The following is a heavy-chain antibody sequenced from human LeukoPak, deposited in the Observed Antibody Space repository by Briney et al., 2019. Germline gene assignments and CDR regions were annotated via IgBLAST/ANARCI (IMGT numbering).Heavy chain of an antibody. CDR1: GGTFSSYA. J-gene: IGHJ6*02. Sequence: GASVKVSCKASGGTFSSYAISWVRQAPGQGLEWMGRIIPIFGIANYAQKFQGRVTITADKSTSTAYMELSSLRSEDTAVYYCARGGNCSSTSCQTYYYCGMDVWGQGTTVTVSS. V-gene: IGHV1-69*04. CDR3: ARGGNCSSTSCQTYYYCGMDV. D-gene: IGHD2-2*01. CDR2: IIPIFGIA.